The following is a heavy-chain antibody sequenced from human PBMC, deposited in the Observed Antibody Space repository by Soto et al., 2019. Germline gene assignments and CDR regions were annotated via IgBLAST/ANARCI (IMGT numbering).Heavy chain of an antibody. CDR2: ISWNSGSI. D-gene: IGHD2-21*01. CDR1: GFTFDDYA. Sequence: EVQLVESGGGLVQPGRSLRLSCAASGFTFDDYAMHWVRQAPGKGLEWVSGISWNSGSIGYADSVKGRFTISRDNAKNSLYLQMNSLRAEDTALYYCAKDRLAYCGGDCYTRFDYWGQGTLVTVSS. V-gene: IGHV3-9*01. CDR3: AKDRLAYCGGDCYTRFDY. J-gene: IGHJ4*02.